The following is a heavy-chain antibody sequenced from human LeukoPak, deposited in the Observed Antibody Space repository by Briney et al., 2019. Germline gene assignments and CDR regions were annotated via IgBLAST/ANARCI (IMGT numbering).Heavy chain of an antibody. V-gene: IGHV1-18*01. CDR3: ARDSGSYSSSSYMDV. CDR1: GYTLTSYG. J-gene: IGHJ6*03. Sequence: ASVKASCKASGYTLTSYGISWVRQAPGQGLEWMGWISAYNGNTNYAQKLQGRVTMTTDTSTSTAYMELRSLRSDDTAVYYCARDSGSYSSSSYMDVWGKGTTVTVSS. CDR2: ISAYNGNT. D-gene: IGHD6-13*01.